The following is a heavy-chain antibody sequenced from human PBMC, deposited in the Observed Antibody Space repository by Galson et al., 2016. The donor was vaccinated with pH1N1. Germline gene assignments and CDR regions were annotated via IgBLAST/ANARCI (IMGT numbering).Heavy chain of an antibody. D-gene: IGHD5-12*01. CDR3: AREGYSHSDTYYFGMDV. V-gene: IGHV1-18*01. J-gene: IGHJ6*02. CDR1: GYTFSCYG. CDR2: IGAYNGHT. Sequence: SVKVSCKASGYTFSCYGISWVRQAPGQGLEWMGWIGAYNGHTNYAQKVQGRVTMTADTSTSTAYMELRSLRSDDTAVYYCAREGYSHSDTYYFGMDVWGQGTTVTVSS.